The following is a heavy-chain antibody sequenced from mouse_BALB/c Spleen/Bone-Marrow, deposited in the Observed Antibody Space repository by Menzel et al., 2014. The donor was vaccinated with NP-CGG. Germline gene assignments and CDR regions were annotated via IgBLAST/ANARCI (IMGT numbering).Heavy chain of an antibody. J-gene: IGHJ3*01. V-gene: IGHV1S34*01. CDR3: VKGVYGNPFAY. CDR1: GYSFTGYY. CDR2: ISCYNGAT. D-gene: IGHD2-1*01. Sequence: LVKTGASVKISCKASGYSFTGYYMHWVKQSHGKSLEWTGYISCYNGATSYNQKFKGKATFTVDTSSSTAYMQFNSLTSEDSAVYYCVKGVYGNPFAYWGQETLVTVSA.